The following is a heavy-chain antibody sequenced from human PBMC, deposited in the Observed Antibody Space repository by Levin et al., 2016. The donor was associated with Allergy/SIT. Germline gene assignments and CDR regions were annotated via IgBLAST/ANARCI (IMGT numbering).Heavy chain of an antibody. Sequence: WIRQPPGKGLEWVANIKQDGSEKYYVDSVKGRFTISRDNAKNSLYLQMNSLRAEDTAVYYCARDGLLVHDLYYYYYGMDVWGQGTTVTVSS. CDR2: IKQDGSEK. CDR3: ARDGLLVHDLYYYYYGMDV. J-gene: IGHJ6*02. V-gene: IGHV3-7*01. D-gene: IGHD6-6*01.